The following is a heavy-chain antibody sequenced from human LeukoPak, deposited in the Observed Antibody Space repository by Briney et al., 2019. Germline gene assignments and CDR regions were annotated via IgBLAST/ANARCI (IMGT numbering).Heavy chain of an antibody. CDR2: ISGSGGST. CDR3: ANFYGDYGLDYFDY. CDR1: GFTFSSYA. Sequence: GGSLRLSCAASGFTFSSYAMSWVRQAPGKGLEWVSAISGSGGSTYYADSVKGRSTFSRDNSKNTLYLQMNSLRAEDTAVYYCANFYGDYGLDYFDYWGQGTLVTVSS. J-gene: IGHJ4*02. D-gene: IGHD4-17*01. V-gene: IGHV3-23*01.